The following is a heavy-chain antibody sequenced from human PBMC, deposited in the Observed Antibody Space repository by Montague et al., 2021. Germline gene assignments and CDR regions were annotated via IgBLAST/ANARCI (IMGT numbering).Heavy chain of an antibody. Sequence: SETQSLTCTASGASITSNIYYWGWIRQSPGKGLEWIGSIYYSGNSFYQPSLKSRITMAVDTSKNQFSLKLSSVTAADTAIYYCARVFSSWYVGWFDPWGQGTLVTVSS. D-gene: IGHD6-13*01. CDR3: ARVFSSWYVGWFDP. J-gene: IGHJ5*02. V-gene: IGHV4-39*07. CDR2: IYYSGNS. CDR1: GASITSNIYY.